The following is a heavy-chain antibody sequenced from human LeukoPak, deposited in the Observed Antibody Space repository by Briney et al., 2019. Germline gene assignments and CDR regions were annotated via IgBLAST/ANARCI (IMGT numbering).Heavy chain of an antibody. CDR3: ARLGGSYHYYYYMDV. J-gene: IGHJ6*03. V-gene: IGHV1-69*05. D-gene: IGHD1-26*01. Sequence: SVKVSCKASGGTFSSYAISWVRQAPRQGLEWMGRIIPIFGTANYAQKFQGRVTITTDESTSTAYMELSSLRSEDTAVYYCARLGGSYHYYYYMDVWGKGTTVTVSS. CDR1: GGTFSSYA. CDR2: IIPIFGTA.